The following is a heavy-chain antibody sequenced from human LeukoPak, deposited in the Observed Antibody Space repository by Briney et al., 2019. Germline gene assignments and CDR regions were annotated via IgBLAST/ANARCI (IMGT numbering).Heavy chain of an antibody. CDR2: IYYSGST. Sequence: LSETLSLTCTVSGGSISSYYWSWIRQPPGEGLEWIGYIYYSGSTNYNPSLKSRVTISVDTSKNQFSLKLSSVTAADTAVYYCARDYGDYSGYFQHWGQGTLVTVSS. CDR1: GGSISSYY. CDR3: ARDYGDYSGYFQH. D-gene: IGHD4-17*01. V-gene: IGHV4-59*01. J-gene: IGHJ1*01.